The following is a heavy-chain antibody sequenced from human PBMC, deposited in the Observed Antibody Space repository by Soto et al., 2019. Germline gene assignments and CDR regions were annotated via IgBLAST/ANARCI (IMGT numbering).Heavy chain of an antibody. Sequence: GASVKVSCKASGYTFTSYDINWVRQATGQGLEWMGWMNPNSGNTGYAQKFPGRVTMTRNTSISTAYMELSSLRSEDTAVYYCARGESELGGVYYYGMDVWGQGTTVTVSS. CDR3: ARGESELGGVYYYGMDV. J-gene: IGHJ6*02. V-gene: IGHV1-8*01. D-gene: IGHD1-26*01. CDR1: GYTFTSYD. CDR2: MNPNSGNT.